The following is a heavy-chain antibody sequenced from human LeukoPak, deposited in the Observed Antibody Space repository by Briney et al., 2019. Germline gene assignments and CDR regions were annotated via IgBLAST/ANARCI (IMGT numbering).Heavy chain of an antibody. V-gene: IGHV4-59*01. CDR3: ARVSYDYVWGSYRPNWFDP. J-gene: IGHJ5*02. CDR1: GGSISSNY. Sequence: PSETLSLTCTVSGGSISSNYWSWIRQPPGKGLEWIGDINYSGSTNYNPSLKSRVTKSVDTSKNQFSLKLSSVTAADTAVYYCARVSYDYVWGSYRPNWFDPWGQGTLVTVSS. D-gene: IGHD3-16*02. CDR2: INYSGST.